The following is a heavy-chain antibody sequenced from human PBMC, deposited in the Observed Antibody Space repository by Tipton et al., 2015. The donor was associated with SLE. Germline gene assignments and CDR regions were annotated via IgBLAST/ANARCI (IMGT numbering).Heavy chain of an antibody. CDR3: AKETVAGWRGFDY. V-gene: IGHV3-23*01. D-gene: IGHD6-19*01. CDR1: GFTFNSHW. J-gene: IGHJ4*02. CDR2: ISAGGDST. Sequence: SLRLSCAASGFTFNSHWMHWVRQAPGKGLEWVSAISAGGDSTFYADSMKGRFTISRDNSKNVVYLQMNSLRAEDTAVYYCAKETVAGWRGFDYWGQGTLVTVSS.